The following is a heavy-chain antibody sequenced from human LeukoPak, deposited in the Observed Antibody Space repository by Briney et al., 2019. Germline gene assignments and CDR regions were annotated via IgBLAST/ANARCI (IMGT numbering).Heavy chain of an antibody. D-gene: IGHD2-2*01. Sequence: ASVKVSCKASGYTFTGYYMHWVRQAPGQGLEWMGWISPNSGGTNYAQKFQGRVTMTRDTSISTSYMELSRLRSDDTAVYYCARVPSGYCSSTSCSSWFDPWGQGTLVTVSS. CDR3: ARVPSGYCSSTSCSSWFDP. CDR2: ISPNSGGT. V-gene: IGHV1-2*02. CDR1: GYTFTGYY. J-gene: IGHJ5*02.